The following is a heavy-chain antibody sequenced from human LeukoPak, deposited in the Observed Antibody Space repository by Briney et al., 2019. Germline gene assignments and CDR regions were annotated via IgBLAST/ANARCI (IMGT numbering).Heavy chain of an antibody. Sequence: GGSLRLSCAASGFTFSTYSMNWVRQAPGKGLEWVSYISSSSSTIYYADSVKGRFTISRGNAKNSLYLQMNSLRVEDTAVYYCARGTIAARLYWYFDLWGRGTLVTVSS. J-gene: IGHJ2*01. D-gene: IGHD6-6*01. CDR1: GFTFSTYS. V-gene: IGHV3-48*01. CDR2: ISSSSSTI. CDR3: ARGTIAARLYWYFDL.